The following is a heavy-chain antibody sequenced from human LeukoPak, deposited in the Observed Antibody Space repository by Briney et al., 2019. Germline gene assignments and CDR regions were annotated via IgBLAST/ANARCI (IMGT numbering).Heavy chain of an antibody. J-gene: IGHJ4*02. D-gene: IGHD1-14*01. CDR1: GASISSGAYY. V-gene: IGHV4-31*03. CDR3: ASSPNQYFIDY. Sequence: PSETLSLTCTVSGASISSGAYYWSWIHQHPGKGLESIGYIFYRGSTYYNPSLKSRLTISVDTSKNQFSLKLNSVTDADTAVYYCASSPNQYFIDYWGQGALVTVSS. CDR2: IFYRGST.